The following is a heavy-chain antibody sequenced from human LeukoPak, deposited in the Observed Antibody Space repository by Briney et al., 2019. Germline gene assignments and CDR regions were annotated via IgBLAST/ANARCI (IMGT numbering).Heavy chain of an antibody. D-gene: IGHD4-23*01. Sequence: ASVKVSCKASGYTFTSYDINWVRQATGQGLEWMGWMNPNSGNTGYAQKFQGRVTMTRYTSISTAYMELSSLRSEDTAVYYCARGVGGNDHFDYWGQGTLVTVSS. CDR1: GYTFTSYD. CDR3: ARGVGGNDHFDY. V-gene: IGHV1-8*01. J-gene: IGHJ4*02. CDR2: MNPNSGNT.